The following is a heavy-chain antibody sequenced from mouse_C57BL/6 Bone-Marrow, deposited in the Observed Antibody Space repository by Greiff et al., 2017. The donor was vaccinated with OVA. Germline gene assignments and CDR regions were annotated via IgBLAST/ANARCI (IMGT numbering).Heavy chain of an antibody. Sequence: VQLQQSGAELVRPGASVKLSCTASGFNIKDDYMHWVKQRPEQGLEWIGWIDPENGDTEYASKFQGKATITADTSSNTAYLQLSSLTSEDTAVYYCTGDFERWYFDVWGTGTTVTVSS. D-gene: IGHD3-3*01. CDR3: TGDFERWYFDV. V-gene: IGHV14-4*01. J-gene: IGHJ1*03. CDR2: IDPENGDT. CDR1: GFNIKDDY.